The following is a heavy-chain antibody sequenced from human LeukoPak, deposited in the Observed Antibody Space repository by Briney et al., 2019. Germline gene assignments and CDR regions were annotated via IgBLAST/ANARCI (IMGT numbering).Heavy chain of an antibody. J-gene: IGHJ5*02. CDR3: ARDRGPYGDYSFDP. V-gene: IGHV3-7*05. CDR1: GFTFNTYW. CDR2: IKQDGSEK. D-gene: IGHD4-17*01. Sequence: PGGSLRLSCAASGFTFNTYWMNWVRQAPGKGLESVANIKQDGSEKYYVDSVKGRFTISRDNAKNSLYLQMNSLRAEDTAVYYCARDRGPYGDYSFDPWGRGTLVTVSS.